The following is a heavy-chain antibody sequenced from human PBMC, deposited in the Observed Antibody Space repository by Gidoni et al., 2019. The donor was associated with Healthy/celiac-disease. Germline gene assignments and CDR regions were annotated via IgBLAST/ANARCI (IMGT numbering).Heavy chain of an antibody. CDR3: ARMGMVRGVISFEFDY. CDR1: GGSISSYY. V-gene: IGHV4-59*01. Sequence: QVQLQESGPGLVKPSETLSLTCTVSGGSISSYYWSWIRQPPGKGLEWIGYIYYSGSTNYNPSLKSRVTISVDTSKNQFSLKLSSVTAADTAVYYCARMGMVRGVISFEFDYWGQGTLVTVSS. D-gene: IGHD3-10*01. CDR2: IYYSGST. J-gene: IGHJ4*02.